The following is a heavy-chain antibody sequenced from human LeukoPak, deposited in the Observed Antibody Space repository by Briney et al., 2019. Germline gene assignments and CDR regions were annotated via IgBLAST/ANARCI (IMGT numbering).Heavy chain of an antibody. CDR3: AKDRWGVYEHCCEPFDY. J-gene: IGHJ4*02. Sequence: GGSLRLSCAASGFTFSSYAMAWVRQAPGKGLEWVSAISGSGISTYYAESVRGRFTVSRDNPKNTLYLHMTSLRAEDTAVYYCAKDRWGVYEHCCEPFDYWGQGTLVTVSS. D-gene: IGHD2-21*01. CDR2: ISGSGIST. V-gene: IGHV3-23*01. CDR1: GFTFSSYA.